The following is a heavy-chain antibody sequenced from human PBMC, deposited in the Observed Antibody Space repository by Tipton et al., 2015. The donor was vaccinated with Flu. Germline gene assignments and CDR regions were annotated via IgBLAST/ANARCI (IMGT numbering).Heavy chain of an antibody. CDR3: ARDMGRGYGEWDS. CDR2: IYTAGRS. D-gene: IGHD3-10*01. Sequence: SLRLSCAASGFTVTNNYVTWVRQAPGKGLEWVSVIYTAGRSKSADSVKGRFTISRDISKSMVYLQMNSLRVDDTAMYYCARDMGRGYGEWDSWGQGTLVTVSS. CDR1: GFTVTNNY. V-gene: IGHV3-53*01. J-gene: IGHJ4*02.